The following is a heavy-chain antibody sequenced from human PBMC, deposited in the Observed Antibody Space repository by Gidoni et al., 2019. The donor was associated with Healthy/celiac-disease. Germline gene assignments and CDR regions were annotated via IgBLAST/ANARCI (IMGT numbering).Heavy chain of an antibody. CDR3: ARATPYSSSWYAPDHFDY. CDR1: GCSISRCGYY. J-gene: IGHJ4*02. CDR2: IYYSGST. Sequence: QVQLQESGPGLVKPSQTLSLTCTVSGCSISRCGYYWSWIRQHPGKGLEWIGYIYYSGSTYYNPSLKSRVTISVDTSKNQFSLKLSSVTAADTAVYYCARATPYSSSWYAPDHFDYWGQGTLVTVSS. D-gene: IGHD6-13*01. V-gene: IGHV4-31*03.